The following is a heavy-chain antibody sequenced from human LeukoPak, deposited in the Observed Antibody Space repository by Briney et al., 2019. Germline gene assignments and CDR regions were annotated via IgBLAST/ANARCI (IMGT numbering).Heavy chain of an antibody. CDR3: VKDGAAAGTLFLFGY. Sequence: GGSLTLSCSASGFTLSSYAMHWVRPAPGKGLEYVSAISSNGGSTYYADSVKGRFTISRDNSKNTPYLQMSSLRAEDTAVYYCVKDGAAAGTLFLFGYWGQGTLVTVSS. D-gene: IGHD6-13*01. CDR2: ISSNGGST. CDR1: GFTLSSYA. J-gene: IGHJ4*02. V-gene: IGHV3-64D*09.